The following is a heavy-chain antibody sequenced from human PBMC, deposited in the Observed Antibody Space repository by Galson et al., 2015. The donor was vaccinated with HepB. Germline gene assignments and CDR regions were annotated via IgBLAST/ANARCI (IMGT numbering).Heavy chain of an antibody. V-gene: IGHV1-3*01. J-gene: IGHJ4*02. CDR3: ARDFGVMITFGGVPHY. D-gene: IGHD3-16*01. CDR1: GYTFTSYA. CDR2: INAGNGNT. Sequence: QSGAEVKKPGTSVKVSCKASGYTFTSYAMHWVRQAPGQRLEWMGWINAGNGNTKYSQKFQDRVTITRDTSARTAYMELSSLRSEDTAVYYCARDFGVMITFGGVPHYWGQGTLVTVSS.